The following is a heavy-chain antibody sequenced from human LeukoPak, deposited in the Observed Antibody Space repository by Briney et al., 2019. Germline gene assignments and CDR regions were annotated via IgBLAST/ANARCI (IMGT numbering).Heavy chain of an antibody. D-gene: IGHD6-19*01. Sequence: GGSLRLSCAASGFTFSSYSMNWVRQAPGKGLEWVSSISSSSSYIYYADSVKGRFTISRDNAKNSLYLQMNSLRAEDTAVYYCARVGSSGWYSYFDYWGQGTLVTVSS. CDR3: ARVGSSGWYSYFDY. CDR2: ISSSSSYI. J-gene: IGHJ4*02. V-gene: IGHV3-21*01. CDR1: GFTFSSYS.